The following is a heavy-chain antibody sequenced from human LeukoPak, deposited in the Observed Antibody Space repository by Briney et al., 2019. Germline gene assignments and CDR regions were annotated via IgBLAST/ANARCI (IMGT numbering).Heavy chain of an antibody. CDR3: TRDQTPYY. CDR1: GFTFGDYA. CDR2: IRSQIYGGTP. Sequence: GGSLRLSCTASGFTFGDYAMTWVRQAPGKGLEWVGFIRSQIYGGTPEYAASVKGRFTISRDDSEGVAYLQMNSLKTEDTAVYYCTRDQTPYYWGQGTLVTVSS. V-gene: IGHV3-49*04. J-gene: IGHJ4*02.